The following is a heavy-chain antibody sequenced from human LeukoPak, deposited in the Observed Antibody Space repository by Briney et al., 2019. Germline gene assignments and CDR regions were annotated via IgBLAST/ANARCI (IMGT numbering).Heavy chain of an antibody. J-gene: IGHJ3*02. CDR3: ARANDYGDSFDAFDI. Sequence: ASVKVSCKASGYTFTGYYMHWVQQAPGQGLEWMGWINPNSGGTNYAQKFQGRVTMTRDTSISTAYMELSRLRSDDTAVYYCARANDYGDSFDAFDIWGQGTLVTVSS. V-gene: IGHV1-2*02. CDR1: GYTFTGYY. D-gene: IGHD4-17*01. CDR2: INPNSGGT.